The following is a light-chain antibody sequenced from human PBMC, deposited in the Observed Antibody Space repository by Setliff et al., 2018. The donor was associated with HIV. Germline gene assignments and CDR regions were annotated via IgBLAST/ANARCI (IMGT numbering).Light chain of an antibody. CDR3: CSNTGSNTFV. V-gene: IGLV2-23*01. J-gene: IGLJ1*01. CDR2: QAT. CDR1: SNDAGRYDL. Sequence: ALAQPASVSGSPGQSITISCTGTSNDAGRYDLVSWYQQHPARAPKLIIYQATRRPSGVSNRFSSSKSGNVASLTISGLQAEDEADYYCCSNTGSNTFVFGTGTKV.